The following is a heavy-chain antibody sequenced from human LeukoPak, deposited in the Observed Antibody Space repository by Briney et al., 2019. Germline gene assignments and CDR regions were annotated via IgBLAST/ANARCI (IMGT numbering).Heavy chain of an antibody. J-gene: IGHJ4*02. D-gene: IGHD6-13*01. CDR1: GFTFSSYA. CDR2: ISYDGSNK. V-gene: IGHV3-30*04. CDR3: ARGLYSSSWSPRGY. Sequence: GGSLRLSCAASGFTFSSYAMHWVRQAPGKGLEWVAVISYDGSNKYYTDSVKGRFTISRDSSKNTLYLQMNSLRAEDTAVYYCARGLYSSSWSPRGYWGQGTLVTVSS.